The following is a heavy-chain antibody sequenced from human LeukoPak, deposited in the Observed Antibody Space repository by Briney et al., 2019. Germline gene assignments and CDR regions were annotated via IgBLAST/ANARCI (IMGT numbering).Heavy chain of an antibody. D-gene: IGHD3-10*01. CDR1: GDSIRSGTYY. V-gene: IGHV4-61*02. CDR3: ARGGGATRIDY. J-gene: IGHJ4*02. CDR2: IYTSGST. Sequence: SETLSLTCSVSGDSIRSGTYYWSWIRQPAGKGLEWIGRIYTSGSTSYNPALKSRVTISVDTSKNQFALKLTSVTAADTAVYYCARGGGATRIDYWGQGTLVTVSS.